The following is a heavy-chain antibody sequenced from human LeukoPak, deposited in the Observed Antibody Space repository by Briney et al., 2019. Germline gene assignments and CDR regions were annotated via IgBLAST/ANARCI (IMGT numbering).Heavy chain of an antibody. D-gene: IGHD5-18*01. CDR2: IDPSDSDT. Sequence: GESLKISCKASGYSFTNYWIGWVRQMPEKGLEWMGIIDPSDSDTRYTPSFQGQVTISADKSLTTAYLQWNSLKASDTALYYCARQTAMGRSGDFWGQGTLVTVSS. V-gene: IGHV5-51*01. CDR1: GYSFTNYW. CDR3: ARQTAMGRSGDF. J-gene: IGHJ4*02.